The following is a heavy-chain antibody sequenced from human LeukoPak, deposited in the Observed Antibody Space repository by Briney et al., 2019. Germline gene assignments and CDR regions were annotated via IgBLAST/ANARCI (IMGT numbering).Heavy chain of an antibody. CDR1: GFTFSKYA. J-gene: IGHJ6*04. CDR3: AKGRYDTNWSGGDV. CDR2: ISGIVDET. D-gene: IGHD1-1*01. V-gene: IGHV3-23*01. Sequence: PGGSLRLSCAASGFTFSKYAIMWVRHAPGKGLEWVATISGIVDETNYADSVKGRFTISRDNSKNTVFLQMSRLRGEDTALYYCAKGRYDTNWSGGDVWGKGTTVTVSS.